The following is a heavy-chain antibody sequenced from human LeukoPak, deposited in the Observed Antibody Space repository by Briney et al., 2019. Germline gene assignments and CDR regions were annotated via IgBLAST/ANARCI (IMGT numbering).Heavy chain of an antibody. CDR2: MNPDSGNA. D-gene: IGHD6-13*01. Sequence: SVKVCCKASGYTFTTYGISWVRQAPGQGLEWKGWMNPDSGNAGYAGKFQGRVTITRNTSTSTVYMELSSLRSEDTAVYYCARGLRYSRSWSFDYWGQGTLVTVSS. V-gene: IGHV1-8*03. CDR1: GYTFTTYG. J-gene: IGHJ4*02. CDR3: ARGLRYSRSWSFDY.